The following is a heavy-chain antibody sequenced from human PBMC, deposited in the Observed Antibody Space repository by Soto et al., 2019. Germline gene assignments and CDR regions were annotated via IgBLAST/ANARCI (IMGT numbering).Heavy chain of an antibody. Sequence: PSETLSLTCTVSGGSISSSSYYWGWIRQPPGKGLEWIGSTYYSGSTYYNPSLKSRVTISVDTSKNQFSLKLSSVTAADTAVYYCASHFYNFLTGYYRKKHNNWFDPWGQGTLVTVSS. V-gene: IGHV4-39*01. CDR1: GGSISSSSYY. CDR2: TYYSGST. D-gene: IGHD3-9*01. CDR3: ASHFYNFLTGYYRKKHNNWFDP. J-gene: IGHJ5*02.